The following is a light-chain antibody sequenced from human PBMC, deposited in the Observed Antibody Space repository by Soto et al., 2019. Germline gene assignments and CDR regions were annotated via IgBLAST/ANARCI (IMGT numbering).Light chain of an antibody. CDR2: AAS. J-gene: IGKJ3*01. CDR3: QKCNSAPFT. V-gene: IGKV1-27*01. Sequence: DILMTQSPPSLSASVGDRATVTCRASQGISNYLAWYQQKPGKVPKLLIYAASTLQSGVPSRFSGSGSGTDFTLTISSLQPEDVATYYCQKCNSAPFTFGPGTKVDI. CDR1: QGISNY.